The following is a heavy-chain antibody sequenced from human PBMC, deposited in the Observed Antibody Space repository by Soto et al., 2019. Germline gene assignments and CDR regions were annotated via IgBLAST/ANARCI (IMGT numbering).Heavy chain of an antibody. Sequence: PSETLSLTCTVSGGSISSGGYYWSWIRQHPGKGLEWIGYIYYSGSTYYNPSLKSRVTISVDTSKNQFSLKLSSVTAADTAVYYCARDYGSGSYYKAGWFDPWGQGTLVTVS. V-gene: IGHV4-31*03. CDR3: ARDYGSGSYYKAGWFDP. J-gene: IGHJ5*02. CDR1: GGSISSGGYY. D-gene: IGHD3-10*01. CDR2: IYYSGST.